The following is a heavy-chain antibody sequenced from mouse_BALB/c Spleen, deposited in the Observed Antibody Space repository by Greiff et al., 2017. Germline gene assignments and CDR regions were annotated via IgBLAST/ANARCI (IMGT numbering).Heavy chain of an antibody. V-gene: IGHV1-54*01. Sequence: QVQLQQSGAELVRPGTSVKVSCKASGYAFTNYLIEWVKQRPGQGLEWIGVINPGSGGTNYNEKFKGKATLTADKSSSTAYMQLSSLTSDDSAVYFCAREGYYGSREAGFAYWGQGTLGTVSA. CDR1: GYAFTNYL. CDR2: INPGSGGT. J-gene: IGHJ3*01. D-gene: IGHD1-1*01. CDR3: AREGYYGSREAGFAY.